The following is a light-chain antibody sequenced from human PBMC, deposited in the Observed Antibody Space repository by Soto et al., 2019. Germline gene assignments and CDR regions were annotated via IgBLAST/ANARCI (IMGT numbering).Light chain of an antibody. CDR1: QSVSSSY. J-gene: IGKJ3*01. Sequence: EIVLTQSPGTLSLSPGERATLSCRASQSVSSSYLAWYQQKPGQAPRLLIYGASSRATGIPDRFSGSSSGTNLTLTISRLESEDLAVYYCQQFGSSSVFTFDPGNKVDV. V-gene: IGKV3-20*01. CDR3: QQFGSSSVFT. CDR2: GAS.